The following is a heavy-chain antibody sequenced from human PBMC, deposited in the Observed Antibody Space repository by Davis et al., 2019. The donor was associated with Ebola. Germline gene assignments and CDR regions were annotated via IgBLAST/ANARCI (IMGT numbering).Heavy chain of an antibody. J-gene: IGHJ6*03. D-gene: IGHD2-2*01. CDR2: ISSSSSTI. CDR1: GFTFSSYS. V-gene: IGHV3-48*02. Sequence: PGGSLRLFCAASGFTFSSYSMNWVRQAPGKGLEWVSYISSSSSTIYYADSVKGRFTISRDNAKNSLYLQMNSLRDEDTAVYYCARDEYLRDIVVVPAARYYYYYYYMDVWGKGTTVTVSS. CDR3: ARDEYLRDIVVVPAARYYYYYYYMDV.